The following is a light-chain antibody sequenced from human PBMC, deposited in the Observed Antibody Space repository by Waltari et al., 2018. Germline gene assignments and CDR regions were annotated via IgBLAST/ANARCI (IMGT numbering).Light chain of an antibody. J-gene: IGLJ2*01. V-gene: IGLV4-69*01. CDR1: SGHSDYA. CDR2: LNSDGSH. CDR3: HAWRSGILV. Sequence: QLVLTQSPSASASLGASVKLTCTLSSGHSDYAIAWHQQQPGKGPRYLMKLNSDGSHNKGDGTPDRVSGSSSGAERYLTISSLQSEDEADYYCHAWRSGILVFAGGTKLTVL.